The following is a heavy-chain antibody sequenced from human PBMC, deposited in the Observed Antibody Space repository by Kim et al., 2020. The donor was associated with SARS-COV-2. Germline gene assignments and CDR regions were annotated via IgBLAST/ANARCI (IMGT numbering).Heavy chain of an antibody. CDR1: GFTFSSYA. J-gene: IGHJ5*02. D-gene: IGHD2-15*01. CDR3: ARPYGGNWRSWSDP. V-gene: IGHV3-30-3*01. Sequence: GGSLRLSCAASGFTFSSYAMHWVRQAPGKGLEWVAVISYDGSNKYYADSVKGRFTISRDNSKNTLYLQMNSLRAEDTAVYYCARPYGGNWRSWSDPWGQGTLVTVPS. CDR2: ISYDGSNK.